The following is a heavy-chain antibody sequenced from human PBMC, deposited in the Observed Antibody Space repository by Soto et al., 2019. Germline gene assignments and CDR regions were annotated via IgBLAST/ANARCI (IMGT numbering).Heavy chain of an antibody. CDR1: GFTFGSYG. CDR2: ISYDGSNK. D-gene: IGHD3-3*02. V-gene: IGHV3-30*18. Sequence: QVQLVESGGGVVQPGRSLRLSCAASGFTFGSYGMHWVRQAPGKGLEWVAVISYDGSNKYYADSVKGRFTISRDNSKNTLYLQMNSLRAEDTAVYYCAKDGAPDVEMATFFFDYWGQGTLVTVSS. J-gene: IGHJ4*02. CDR3: AKDGAPDVEMATFFFDY.